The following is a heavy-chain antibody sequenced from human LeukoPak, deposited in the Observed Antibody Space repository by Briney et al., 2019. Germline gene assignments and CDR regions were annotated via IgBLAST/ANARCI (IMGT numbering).Heavy chain of an antibody. CDR3: ARWLQLDRYYYMDV. J-gene: IGHJ6*03. Sequence: SETLSLTCTVSGHSINSDHYWAWVRQPPGKGLEWIGYIYYSGSTNYNPSLKSRVTISVDTSKNQFSLKLSSVTAADTAVYYCARWLQLDRYYYMDVWGKGTTVTVSS. CDR2: IYYSGST. D-gene: IGHD5-24*01. V-gene: IGHV4-59*11. CDR1: GHSINSDHY.